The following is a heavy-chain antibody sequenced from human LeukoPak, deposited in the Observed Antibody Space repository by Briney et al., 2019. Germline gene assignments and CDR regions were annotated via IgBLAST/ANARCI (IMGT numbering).Heavy chain of an antibody. J-gene: IGHJ4*02. CDR2: IKNDGTAT. Sequence: GGSLRLSCAASGFTFKTYWLYWVRQAPGRGLMWVSGIKNDGTATTYADAVKGRFTVSRDNAKNTLYLQMNSLRADDTATYYCARGENYDSWNSSYHCFDYWGRGALVTVSS. D-gene: IGHD3/OR15-3a*01. CDR1: GFTFKTYW. CDR3: ARGENYDSWNSSYHCFDY. V-gene: IGHV3-74*01.